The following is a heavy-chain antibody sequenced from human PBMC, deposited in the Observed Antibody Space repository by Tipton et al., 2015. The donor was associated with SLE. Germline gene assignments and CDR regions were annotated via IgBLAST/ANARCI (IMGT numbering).Heavy chain of an antibody. D-gene: IGHD5/OR15-5a*01. J-gene: IGHJ4*02. CDR1: GFTFSWFS. CDR3: ARDPAGSRLDY. Sequence: GSLRLSCAASGFTFSWFSMNWVRQAPGKGLEWISSISGSSTFIYYADSVKGRFTISRDNAKNSLYLRMNSLRAEDTAVYYCARDPAGSRLDYWGQGTLVTVSS. V-gene: IGHV3-21*01. CDR2: ISGSSTFI.